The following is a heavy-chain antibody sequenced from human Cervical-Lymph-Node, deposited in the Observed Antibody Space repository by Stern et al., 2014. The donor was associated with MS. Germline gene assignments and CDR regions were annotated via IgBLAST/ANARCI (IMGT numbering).Heavy chain of an antibody. CDR3: ATGGDGTYYFDY. CDR2: IIPIFDTS. Sequence: QVQLVQSVAEVKKPGSSVKVSCKASGGTISSYAINWVRQAPGQGLEWMGGIIPIFDTSNYAQKFQGRVAVTADESTNTAYMELTSLRSEDTAVYYCATGGDGTYYFDYWAQGTLVTVSS. V-gene: IGHV1-69*01. D-gene: IGHD1-26*01. CDR1: GGTISSYA. J-gene: IGHJ4*02.